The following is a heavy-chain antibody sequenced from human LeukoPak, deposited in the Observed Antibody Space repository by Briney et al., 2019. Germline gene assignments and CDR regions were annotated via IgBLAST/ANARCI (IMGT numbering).Heavy chain of an antibody. CDR2: ISGSGGST. J-gene: IGHJ4*02. CDR1: GFTFSSYA. Sequence: GGSLRLSCAAPGFTFSSYAMSWVRQAPGKGLEWVSAISGSGGSTYYADSVKGRFTISRDNSKNTLYLQMNSLRAEDTAVYYCARALHYYDSSGLHYYFDYWGQGTLVTVSS. D-gene: IGHD3-22*01. CDR3: ARALHYYDSSGLHYYFDY. V-gene: IGHV3-23*01.